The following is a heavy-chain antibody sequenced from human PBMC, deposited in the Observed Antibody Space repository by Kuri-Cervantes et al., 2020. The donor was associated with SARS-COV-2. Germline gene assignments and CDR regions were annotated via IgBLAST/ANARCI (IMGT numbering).Heavy chain of an antibody. D-gene: IGHD4-11*01. CDR2: IYYSGGT. V-gene: IGHV4-39*07. J-gene: IGHJ4*02. CDR1: GGSISSSSYY. Sequence: SETLSLTCTVSGGSISSSSYYWGWIRQPPGKGLEWIGSIYYSGGTYYNPSLKSRVTISVDTSKNQVSLKLSSVTAADTAVYYCARRLPYYFDYWGQGTLVTVSS. CDR3: ARRLPYYFDY.